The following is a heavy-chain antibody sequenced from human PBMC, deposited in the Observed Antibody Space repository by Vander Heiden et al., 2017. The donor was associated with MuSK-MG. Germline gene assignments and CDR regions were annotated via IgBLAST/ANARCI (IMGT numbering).Heavy chain of an antibody. CDR1: GFMFSRSW. J-gene: IGHJ3*01. CDR3: VGGEQFDF. D-gene: IGHD3-10*01. CDR2: IHTHGVEM. Sequence: VRSGGSSAPPGVPRPQLCAASGFMFSRSWMNWVRQAPSGGLEWVANIHTHGVEMYYADSVKGRFTMTRDNIAKSVSLEKNSVRVDDTGRDCCVGGEQFDFWGQGTLVFVSS. V-gene: IGHV3-7*03.